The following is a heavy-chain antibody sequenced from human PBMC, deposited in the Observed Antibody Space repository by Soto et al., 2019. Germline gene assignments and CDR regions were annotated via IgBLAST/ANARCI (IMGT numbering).Heavy chain of an antibody. CDR3: AMAYDYVWGSYRPEQYYFDY. V-gene: IGHV1-46*01. CDR1: GYTLTTYY. J-gene: IGHJ4*02. D-gene: IGHD3-16*02. CDR2: INPSGGST. Sequence: MKDSCKASGYTLTTYYMHWLRQAPGQGLERMGIINPSGGSTSYAQKFQGRVTMTRDTSTSTVYMELSSLRSEDTAVYYCAMAYDYVWGSYRPEQYYFDYWAQGPRSPSPQ.